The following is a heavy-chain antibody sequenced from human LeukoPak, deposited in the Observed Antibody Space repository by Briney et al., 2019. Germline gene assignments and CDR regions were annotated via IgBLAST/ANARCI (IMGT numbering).Heavy chain of an antibody. CDR2: INTDSGNP. V-gene: IGHV7-4-1*02. J-gene: IGHJ3*02. CDR3: AREILRFDI. Sequence: EASVKVSCKASGYSFNSQGMDWVRQAPGQGLEWMGWINTDSGNPTYAQGFTGRYVFSLDSSVSTAYLQISNLMPEDTAKYYCAREILRFDIWGQGTMVTVSS. CDR1: GYSFNSQG.